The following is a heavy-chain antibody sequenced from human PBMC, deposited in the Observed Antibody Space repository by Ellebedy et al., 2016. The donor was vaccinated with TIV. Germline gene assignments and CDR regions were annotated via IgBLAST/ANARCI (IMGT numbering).Heavy chain of an antibody. CDR1: GLTFSNNAM. V-gene: IGHV4-38-2*02. Sequence: MPGGSLRLSCAASGLTFSNNAMSWIRQPPGKGLEWIGIVYHSGSTYYNPSLKSRVTISVDTSKNQFSLKLSSVAAADTAVYYCARDLAGGSGRFDPWGQGTLVTVSS. CDR2: VYHSGST. J-gene: IGHJ5*02. CDR3: ARDLAGGSGRFDP. D-gene: IGHD3-10*01.